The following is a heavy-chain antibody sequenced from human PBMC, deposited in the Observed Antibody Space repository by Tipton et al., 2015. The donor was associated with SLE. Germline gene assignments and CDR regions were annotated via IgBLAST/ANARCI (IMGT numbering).Heavy chain of an antibody. Sequence: GSLRLSCAASGFTFSSYAMTWVRQAPGQGLEWLSGILSSGGSTYYADFVKGRFTISRDNPKNTLYLQMNSLRAEDTAVYYCAKDKIPGDGSWVFDLWGRGTLVTVSS. D-gene: IGHD3-10*01. J-gene: IGHJ2*01. CDR1: GFTFSSYA. CDR2: ILSSGGST. CDR3: AKDKIPGDGSWVFDL. V-gene: IGHV3-23*01.